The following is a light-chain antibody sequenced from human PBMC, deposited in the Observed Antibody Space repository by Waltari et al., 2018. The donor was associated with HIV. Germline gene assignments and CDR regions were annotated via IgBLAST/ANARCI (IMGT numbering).Light chain of an antibody. Sequence: SYELTQPLSVSVALGQTVCITCGGYRLVRKNVFWYQQRPGQAPVLVIFRDTQRPSGLPERFAGSHSGNAATLTIRRVQVEDEADYFCQVWDSNSYVFFGGGTKLTVL. CDR2: RDT. CDR3: QVWDSNSYVF. CDR1: RLVRKN. V-gene: IGLV3-9*01. J-gene: IGLJ2*01.